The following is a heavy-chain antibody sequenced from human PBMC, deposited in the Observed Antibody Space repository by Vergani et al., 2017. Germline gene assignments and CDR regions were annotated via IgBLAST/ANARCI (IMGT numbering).Heavy chain of an antibody. D-gene: IGHD3-10*01. CDR3: ARDRMSEDGLWFGGG. V-gene: IGHV3-15*01. CDR2: IKSKTDGGTT. J-gene: IGHJ4*02. CDR1: GFTFSNAW. Sequence: EVQLVESGGGLVKPGGSLRLSCAASGFTFSNAWMSWVRQAPGKGLEWVGRIKSKTDGGTTDYAAPVKGRFTISRDDSKNTLYLQMNSLRAEDTAVYYCARDRMSEDGLWFGGGWGQGTLVTVSS.